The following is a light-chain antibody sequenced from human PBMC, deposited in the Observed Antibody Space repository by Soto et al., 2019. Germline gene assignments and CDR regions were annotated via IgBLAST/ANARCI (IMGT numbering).Light chain of an antibody. V-gene: IGKV1-5*01. CDR1: QSIDRW. CDR2: HAS. J-gene: IGKJ1*01. CDR3: QHYKSYGT. Sequence: DMKIAESRSSVDPGVGGIITITCRASQSIDRWLAWYQQKPGKDPKILIYHASSLETGVPSRFSGSRSGTEFTLPLSSLQPDAFAPYYCQHYKSYGTFGQGTKVDIK.